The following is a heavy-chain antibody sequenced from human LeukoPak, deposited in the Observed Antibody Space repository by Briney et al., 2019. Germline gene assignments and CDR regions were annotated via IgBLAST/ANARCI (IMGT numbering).Heavy chain of an antibody. Sequence: SQTLSLTCTVSGGSISSGGYYWSWIRQPPGKGLEWIGYIYHSGSTYYNPSLKSRVTISVDRSKNQFSLKLSSVTAADTAVYYCARDGAPPGYMDFWSGPFGYWGQGTLVTVSS. V-gene: IGHV4-30-2*01. CDR2: IYHSGST. CDR3: ARDGAPPGYMDFWSGPFGY. J-gene: IGHJ4*02. D-gene: IGHD3-3*01. CDR1: GGSISSGGYY.